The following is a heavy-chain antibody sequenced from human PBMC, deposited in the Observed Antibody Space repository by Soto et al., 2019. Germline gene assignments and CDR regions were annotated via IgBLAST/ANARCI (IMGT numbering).Heavy chain of an antibody. D-gene: IGHD2-2*01. CDR1: GGSISSGDYY. J-gene: IGHJ5*02. V-gene: IGHV4-30-4*01. CDR3: ARVRIRYLGYCISTSCYAPGDWFDP. CDR2: IYYSGST. Sequence: SETLSLTCTVSGGSISSGDYYWSWIRQPPGKGLEWIGYIYYSGSTYYNPSLKSRVTISVDTSKNQFSLKLSSVTAADTAVYYCARVRIRYLGYCISTSCYAPGDWFDPWGQGTLVT.